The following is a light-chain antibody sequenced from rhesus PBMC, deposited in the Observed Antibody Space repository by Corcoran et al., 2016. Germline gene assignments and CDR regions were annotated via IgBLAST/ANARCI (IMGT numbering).Light chain of an antibody. CDR2: KAS. Sequence: DIQMTQSPSSLSASVGDTVTITCRASQGISSWLAWYQQQPGKAPKLLIYKASSLQSGVPSRFSGSGSVTDFTLTISSLQSEYFATYYCQQYSSRPRTVGQGTKVEIK. CDR1: QGISSW. J-gene: IGKJ1*01. V-gene: IGKV1-22*01. CDR3: QQYSSRPRT.